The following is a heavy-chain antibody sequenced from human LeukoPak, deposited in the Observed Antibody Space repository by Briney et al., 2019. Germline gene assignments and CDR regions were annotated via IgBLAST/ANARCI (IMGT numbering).Heavy chain of an antibody. D-gene: IGHD3-3*01. CDR1: GFTFTSSG. CDR2: IVVGSGNT. CDR3: AREKRFSSFDY. V-gene: IGHV1-58*02. J-gene: IGHJ4*02. Sequence: ASVKVSCKASGFTFTSSGMQWVRQARGQRLEWIGWIVVGSGNTNYAQKFQGRVTMTRDTSISTAYMELSRLRSDDTAVYYCAREKRFSSFDYWGQGTLVTVSS.